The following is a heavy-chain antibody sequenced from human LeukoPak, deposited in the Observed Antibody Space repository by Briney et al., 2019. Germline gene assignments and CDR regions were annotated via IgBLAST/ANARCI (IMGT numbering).Heavy chain of an antibody. CDR3: ARLSYYDSSVDY. CDR2: IYYSGST. CDR1: GGSISSHY. D-gene: IGHD3-22*01. Sequence: SETLSLTCTVSGGSISSHYWSWIRQPPGKGLEWIGYIYYSGSTNYNPSLKSRVTISVDTSKNQFSLKLSSVTAADTAVYYCARLSYYDSSVDYWGQGTLVTVSS. V-gene: IGHV4-59*08. J-gene: IGHJ4*02.